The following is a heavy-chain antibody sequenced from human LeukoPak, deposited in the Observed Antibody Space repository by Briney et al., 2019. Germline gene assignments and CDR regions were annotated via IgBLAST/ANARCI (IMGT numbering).Heavy chain of an antibody. CDR3: ARGRWLGYCSSTSCYGNWFDP. Sequence: GGSLRLSCAASGFTFSNAWMNWVRQAPGKGLEWVAVIWYDGSNKYYADSVKGRFTISRDNSKNTLYLQMNSLRAEDTAVYYCARGRWLGYCSSTSCYGNWFDPWGQGTLVTVSS. CDR2: IWYDGSNK. CDR1: GFTFSNAW. J-gene: IGHJ5*02. D-gene: IGHD2-2*01. V-gene: IGHV3-33*08.